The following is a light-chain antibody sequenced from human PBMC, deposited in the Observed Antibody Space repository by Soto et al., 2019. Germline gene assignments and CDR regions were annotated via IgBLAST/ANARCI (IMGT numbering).Light chain of an antibody. J-gene: IGLJ1*01. Sequence: QSALTQPASVSGSPGQSITISCTGTSSDVGAYSHVSWYQHHPGKAPKLMIYEVSNRPSGLSDRFSGSKSGNTASLTISGLQAEDEADYYCCSYTVSTTFVFGSGTKLTVL. CDR1: SSDVGAYSH. CDR2: EVS. CDR3: CSYTVSTTFV. V-gene: IGLV2-14*01.